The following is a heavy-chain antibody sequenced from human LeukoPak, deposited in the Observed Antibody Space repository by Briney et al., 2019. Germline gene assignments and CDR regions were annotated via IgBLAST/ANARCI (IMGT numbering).Heavy chain of an antibody. CDR2: ISAYNGDT. D-gene: IGHD3-22*01. V-gene: IGHV1-18*01. CDR3: ARGTHYYDISGYDY. CDR1: GYTFTNYD. Sequence: EASVKVSCKASGYTFTNYDINWVRQATGQGLEWMGWISAYNGDTNYAQKLQGRVTMTTDTSTSTAYMELRSLRSDDTAVYYCARGTHYYDISGYDYWGQGTLVIVSS. J-gene: IGHJ4*02.